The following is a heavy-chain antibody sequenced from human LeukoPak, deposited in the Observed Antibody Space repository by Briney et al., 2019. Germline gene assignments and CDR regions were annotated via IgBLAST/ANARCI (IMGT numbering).Heavy chain of an antibody. CDR1: GFTFDDYA. Sequence: QPGGSLGLSCAASGFTFDDYAMHWVRQAPGKGLEWVSGISWNSGSIGYADSVKGRFTISRDNAKNSLYLQMNSLRAEDTAVYYCAREVGAYDILTGYYSLDAFDIWGQGTMVTVSS. J-gene: IGHJ3*02. V-gene: IGHV3-9*01. CDR2: ISWNSGSI. D-gene: IGHD3-9*01. CDR3: AREVGAYDILTGYYSLDAFDI.